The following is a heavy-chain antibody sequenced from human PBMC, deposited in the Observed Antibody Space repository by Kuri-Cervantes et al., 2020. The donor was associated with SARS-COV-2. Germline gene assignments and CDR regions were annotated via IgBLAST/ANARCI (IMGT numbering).Heavy chain of an antibody. CDR1: GFTFSSYE. CDR3: AREGHYDFWSGPFDY. V-gene: IGHV3-64*01. Sequence: GGSLRLSCAASGFTFSSYEMNWVRQAPGKGLEYVSAISSNGGSTCYANSVKGRFTIFRDNSKNTLYLQIGSLRAEDMAVYYCAREGHYDFWSGPFDYWGQGTLVTVSS. D-gene: IGHD3-3*01. J-gene: IGHJ4*02. CDR2: ISSNGGST.